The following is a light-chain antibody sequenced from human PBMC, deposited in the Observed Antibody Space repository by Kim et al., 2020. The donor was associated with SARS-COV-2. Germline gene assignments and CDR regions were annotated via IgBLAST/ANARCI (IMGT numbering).Light chain of an antibody. Sequence: ASVGDRVTITCRASRDLSNYLAWYQLKTGKAPRSLISGASNLQSGVPSKFNGSGSGTDFTLTINNLGPEDFATYYCQQYDSYPLTFGGGTKVDIK. CDR2: GAS. CDR3: QQYDSYPLT. V-gene: IGKV1-16*02. CDR1: RDLSNY. J-gene: IGKJ4*01.